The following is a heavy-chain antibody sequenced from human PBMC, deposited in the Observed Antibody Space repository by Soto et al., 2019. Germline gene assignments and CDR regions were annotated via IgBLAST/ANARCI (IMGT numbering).Heavy chain of an antibody. J-gene: IGHJ4*02. CDR1: GGTFSCYC. D-gene: IGHD5-12*01. V-gene: IGHV4-34*01. Sequence: KTSEPLSLTCAVYGGTFSCYCWSWSRQPPGKGLEWIGEINHSGSTNYNPSLKSRVTISVDTSKNQFSLKLSSLTAADTAVYYCARERWPSSGYVRRPCYFDYWGQGTLVTVSS. CDR2: INHSGST. CDR3: ARERWPSSGYVRRPCYFDY.